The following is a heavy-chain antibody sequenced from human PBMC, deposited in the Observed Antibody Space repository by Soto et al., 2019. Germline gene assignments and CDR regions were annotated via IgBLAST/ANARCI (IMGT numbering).Heavy chain of an antibody. D-gene: IGHD4-4*01. CDR1: GYTFTSYG. Sequence: EASVKVSCKASGYTFTSYGISWVRQAPGQGLEWMGWISAYNGNTNYAQKLQGRVTMTTDTSTSTAYMELRSLRSDDTAVYYCARGRHDYSNYWFDPWGQGTLVTVSS. CDR3: ARGRHDYSNYWFDP. V-gene: IGHV1-18*01. CDR2: ISAYNGNT. J-gene: IGHJ5*02.